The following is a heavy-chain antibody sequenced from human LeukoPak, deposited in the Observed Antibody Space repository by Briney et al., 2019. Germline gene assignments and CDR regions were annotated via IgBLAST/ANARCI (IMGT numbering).Heavy chain of an antibody. J-gene: IGHJ4*02. CDR1: GYTLTKLS. CDR3: ARSRGLVYYDSSGYYFGY. V-gene: IGHV1-24*01. D-gene: IGHD3-22*01. Sequence: ASVKVSCKVSGYTLTKLSMHWVRQAPGKGLEWMGGFDPEDGETIYAQKFQGRVTMTEDTSTDTAYMELSSLRSEDTAVYYCARSRGLVYYDSSGYYFGYWGQGTLVTVSS. CDR2: FDPEDGET.